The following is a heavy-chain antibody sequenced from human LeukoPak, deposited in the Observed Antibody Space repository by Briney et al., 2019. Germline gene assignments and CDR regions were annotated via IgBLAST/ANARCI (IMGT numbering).Heavy chain of an antibody. Sequence: GASVKVSCKASGYTFTNHPMHWVRQAPGQGLEWMGWINPNSGDTNYVQKFQGRVTMTRDPSISTAYMELSGLRAADTAVYYCARERYTAYGNFDYWGQGTQVTVSS. V-gene: IGHV1-2*02. CDR1: GYTFTNHP. D-gene: IGHD5-12*01. CDR3: ARERYTAYGNFDY. J-gene: IGHJ4*02. CDR2: INPNSGDT.